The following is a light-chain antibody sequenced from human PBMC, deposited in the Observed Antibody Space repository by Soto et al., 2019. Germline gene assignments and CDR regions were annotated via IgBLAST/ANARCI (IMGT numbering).Light chain of an antibody. CDR3: CSYAGSTTSWV. CDR2: EGN. Sequence: QSVLTQPASVSGSPGQSITISCTGASSDVGSYNLVSWYQQHPGKAPKLMIYEGNKRPSGVSNRFSGSKSGNTASLTISGLQAEDEADYYCCSYAGSTTSWVFGGGTKLTVL. V-gene: IGLV2-23*01. CDR1: SSDVGSYNL. J-gene: IGLJ3*02.